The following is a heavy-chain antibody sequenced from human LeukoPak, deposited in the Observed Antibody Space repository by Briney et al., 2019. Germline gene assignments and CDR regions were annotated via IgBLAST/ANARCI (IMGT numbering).Heavy chain of an antibody. D-gene: IGHD3-10*01. CDR1: GFTFSSYS. J-gene: IGHJ6*02. CDR3: ARMASLRGPEKLGTKDLTPFYGMDV. V-gene: IGHV3-21*01. CDR2: ISSSSSYI. Sequence: GGSLRLSCAASGFTFSSYSMNWVRQAPGKGLEWVSSISSSSSYIYYADSVKGRFTISRDNAKNSLYLQMNSLRAEDTAVYYCARMASLRGPEKLGTKDLTPFYGMDVWGQGTMVTVSS.